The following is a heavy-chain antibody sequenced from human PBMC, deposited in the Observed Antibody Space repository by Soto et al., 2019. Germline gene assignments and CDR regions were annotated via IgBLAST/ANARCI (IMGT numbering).Heavy chain of an antibody. CDR1: GFTFSTYS. J-gene: IGHJ6*02. V-gene: IGHV3-21*01. CDR2: ISGSTSSYI. D-gene: IGHD3-10*01. CDR3: ARGSGNGMDV. Sequence: PGGSLRLSCAASGFTFSTYSMNWVRQAPGKGLEWVSSISGSTSSYIYYTDSVKGRFTISRDNSKNPLYLQMNSLRAEDTAVYYCARGSGNGMDVWGQGTTVTVSS.